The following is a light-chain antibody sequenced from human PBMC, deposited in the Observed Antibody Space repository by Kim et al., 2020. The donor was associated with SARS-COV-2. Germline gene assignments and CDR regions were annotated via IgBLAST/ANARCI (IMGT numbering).Light chain of an antibody. Sequence: LTISCPAPSGRVGGYNHVSCAQPHTGKAPHLLIYAVPTRPSGVPARFAASTSGNTASLSVSGLQADDEADDYCSSYAGSNNLVFGGGTQLTVL. CDR1: SGRVGGYNH. J-gene: IGLJ2*01. CDR3: SSYAGSNNLV. V-gene: IGLV2-8*01. CDR2: AVP.